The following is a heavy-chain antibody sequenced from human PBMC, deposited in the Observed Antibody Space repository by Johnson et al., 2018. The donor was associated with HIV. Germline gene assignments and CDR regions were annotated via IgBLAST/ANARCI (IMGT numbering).Heavy chain of an antibody. J-gene: IGHJ3*02. D-gene: IGHD6-6*01. CDR3: ARESNFLDVASRGDSFDM. CDR2: ISYDGSKT. V-gene: IGHV3-30*04. Sequence: VQLVASGGGVVQPGRSLRLSCAASGFTFSSYAMHWVRQAPGKGLEWVTFISYDGSKTYYADSVKGRFTISRDNSKNTLYLQMSSLRADDTAVYYCARESNFLDVASRGDSFDMWGQGTTVIVSS. CDR1: GFTFSSYA.